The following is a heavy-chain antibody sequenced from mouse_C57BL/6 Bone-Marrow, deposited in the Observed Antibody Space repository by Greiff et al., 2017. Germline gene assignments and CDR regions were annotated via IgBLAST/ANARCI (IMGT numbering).Heavy chain of an antibody. CDR2: IDPENGDT. D-gene: IGHD4-1*01. J-gene: IGHJ2*01. V-gene: IGHV14-4*01. CDR1: GFNIKDDY. Sequence: VQLQQSGAELVRPGASVKLSCTASGFNIKDDYMHWVKQRPEQGLEWIGWIDPENGDTEYASKFQGKATITADTSSNTAYLQLSSLTSEDTAVYYCTTLGVYYFDYWCQGTTLTVSS. CDR3: TTLGVYYFDY.